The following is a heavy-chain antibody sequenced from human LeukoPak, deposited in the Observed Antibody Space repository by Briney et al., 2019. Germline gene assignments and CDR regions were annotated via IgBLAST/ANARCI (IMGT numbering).Heavy chain of an antibody. CDR3: ARVQSYCGGDCNLNPLDAFDI. Sequence: GGSLRLSCAASGFTFSDRYMDWVRQAPGKGLEWVGRIRNKANSYTTEYAASVKGRFTISRDDSKNSLYLQMNSLNTEDTAVYYCARVQSYCGGDCNLNPLDAFDIWGQGTMVTVSS. D-gene: IGHD2-21*02. V-gene: IGHV3-72*01. CDR1: GFTFSDRY. CDR2: IRNKANSYTT. J-gene: IGHJ3*02.